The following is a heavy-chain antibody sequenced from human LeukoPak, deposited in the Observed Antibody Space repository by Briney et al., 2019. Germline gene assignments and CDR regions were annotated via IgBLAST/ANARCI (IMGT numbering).Heavy chain of an antibody. CDR2: INHSGST. CDR1: GGSISSYY. CDR3: ARTDYDSSGYYSY. V-gene: IGHV4-34*01. J-gene: IGHJ4*02. Sequence: SETLSLTCTVSGGSISSYYWSWIRQPPGKGLEWIGEINHSGSTNYNPSLKSRVTISVDTSKNQFSLKLSSVTAADTAVYYCARTDYDSSGYYSYWGQGTLVTVSS. D-gene: IGHD3-22*01.